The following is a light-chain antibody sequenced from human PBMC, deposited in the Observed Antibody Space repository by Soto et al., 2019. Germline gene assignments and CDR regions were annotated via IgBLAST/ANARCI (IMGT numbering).Light chain of an antibody. J-gene: IGLJ2*01. CDR1: SGSIASSY. CDR3: QSYDSNTVV. Sequence: NFMLTQPHSVSESPGKTVTISCTRSSGSIASSYVQWYQQRPGSAHTTVIYEDIQRPSGVPDRFYGSTNGSSSAASLTIAGLQTEDEADYYCQSYDSNTVVFGGGTKLTVL. CDR2: EDI. V-gene: IGLV6-57*04.